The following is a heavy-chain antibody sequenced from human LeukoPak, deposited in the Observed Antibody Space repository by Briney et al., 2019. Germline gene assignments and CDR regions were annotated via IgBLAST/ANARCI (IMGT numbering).Heavy chain of an antibody. D-gene: IGHD2-21*02. V-gene: IGHV3-33*06. CDR3: AKGARDWILRYYFDS. CDR2: IYYDGSDQ. Sequence: PGGSLTVSCAASGFTFSNFGMHWVRQAPGKGLEWLAVIYYDGSDQSYADSVKGRFTISRDNSKNTLYLQMGSLGVDDTAVYYCAKGARDWILRYYFDSWGQGTLVTVSS. J-gene: IGHJ4*02. CDR1: GFTFSNFG.